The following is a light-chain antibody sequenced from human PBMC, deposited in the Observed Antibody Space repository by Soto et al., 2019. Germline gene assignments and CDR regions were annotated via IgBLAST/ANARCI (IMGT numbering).Light chain of an antibody. Sequence: EIVLTQSPGTLSLSPGERATLPCRASQSVRNSYLAWYQQKPDQAPRLLISGASERAADIPDRFSGSGSGTDFTLTISRLEPEDFAVYYCQQYGSSPYTFGQGTKLEI. CDR1: QSVRNSY. CDR2: GAS. V-gene: IGKV3-20*01. CDR3: QQYGSSPYT. J-gene: IGKJ2*01.